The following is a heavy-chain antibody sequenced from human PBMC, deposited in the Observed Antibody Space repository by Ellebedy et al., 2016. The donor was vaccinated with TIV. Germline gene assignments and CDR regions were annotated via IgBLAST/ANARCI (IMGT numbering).Heavy chain of an antibody. J-gene: IGHJ4*02. Sequence: ASVKVSCKTSGYTFRNHAVTWVRQAPGQGLEWMGWISTYNGNANYAQKFQGRVTLTTDTSTATVSLEVRRLRSEDTAIYYCARDFSTDHFDFWGQGTLVTVSS. CDR3: ARDFSTDHFDF. CDR2: ISTYNGNA. D-gene: IGHD2-2*01. V-gene: IGHV1-18*01. CDR1: GYTFRNHA.